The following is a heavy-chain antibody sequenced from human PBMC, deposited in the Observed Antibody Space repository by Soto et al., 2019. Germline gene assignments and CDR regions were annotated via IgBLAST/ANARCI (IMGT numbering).Heavy chain of an antibody. J-gene: IGHJ4*02. CDR1: GYTFRNYG. D-gene: IGHD1-26*01. CDR2: VSAYNRNS. Sequence: QVQLVQSGSEAKKPGASVRVTCKASGYTFRNYGISWVREAPGQGLEWMGWVSAYNRNSNYAQKFEDRGIMTADTATSTAYLELRGLRSDDTAIYYCARDRQWEPLLYWGQGTLVTVSS. V-gene: IGHV1-18*01. CDR3: ARDRQWEPLLY.